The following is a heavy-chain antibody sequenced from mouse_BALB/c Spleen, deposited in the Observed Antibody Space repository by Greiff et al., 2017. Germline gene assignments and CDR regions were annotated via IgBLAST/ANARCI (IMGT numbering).Heavy chain of an antibody. CDR2: IRNKANGYTT. D-gene: IGHD1-1*01. CDR3: ARGYYYGHFDY. Sequence: EVQLVESGGGLVQPGGSLRLSCATSGFTFADYYMSWVRQPPGKALEWLGFIRNKANGYTTEYSASVKGRFTISRDNSQSILYLQMNTLRAEDSATYYCARGYYYGHFDYWGQGTTLTVSS. CDR1: GFTFADYY. J-gene: IGHJ2*01. V-gene: IGHV7-3*02.